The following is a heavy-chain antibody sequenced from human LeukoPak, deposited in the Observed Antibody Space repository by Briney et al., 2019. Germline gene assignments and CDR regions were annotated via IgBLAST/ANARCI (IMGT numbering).Heavy chain of an antibody. CDR1: GGTFSSYA. CDR2: IIPIFGTA. J-gene: IGHJ6*03. Sequence: ASVKVSCKASGGTFSSYAISWVRQAPGQGLEWMGGIIPIFGTANYAQKFQGRVTITTDESTSTAYMELSSLRSEDTAVYYCASSPPTYYDFWSGSRTYYYYYMDVWGKGTTVTVSS. V-gene: IGHV1-69*05. D-gene: IGHD3-3*01. CDR3: ASSPPTYYDFWSGSRTYYYYYMDV.